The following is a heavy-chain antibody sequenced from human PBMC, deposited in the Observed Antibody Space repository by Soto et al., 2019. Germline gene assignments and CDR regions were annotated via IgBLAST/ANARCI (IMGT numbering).Heavy chain of an antibody. Sequence: QVQLQQWGAGLLKPSETLSLTCAVYGGSFSGYYWSWIRQPPGKGLEWIGEITHRGSTNYNPSLKSRFTISVDTSKNQFSLKVSSVTAADTAVYYCARGDNNYGLVYWGQGTLVTVSS. V-gene: IGHV4-34*01. CDR3: ARGDNNYGLVY. CDR2: ITHRGST. D-gene: IGHD5-18*01. J-gene: IGHJ4*02. CDR1: GGSFSGYY.